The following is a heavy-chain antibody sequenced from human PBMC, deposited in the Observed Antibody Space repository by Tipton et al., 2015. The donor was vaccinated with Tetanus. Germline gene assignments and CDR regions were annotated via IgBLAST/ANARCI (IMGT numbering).Heavy chain of an antibody. Sequence: TLSLTCTVSGGSIRGGTFYWGWIRQPPGKGLEWIGSIYESGDTYYTPSLKSRVTISVDTSKNQFSMSLNSMAAADAGVYYCARHQSGYFTPFDYWGQGNLVTVSS. CDR3: ARHQSGYFTPFDY. V-gene: IGHV4-39*01. D-gene: IGHD3-3*01. J-gene: IGHJ4*02. CDR2: IYESGDT. CDR1: GGSIRGGTFY.